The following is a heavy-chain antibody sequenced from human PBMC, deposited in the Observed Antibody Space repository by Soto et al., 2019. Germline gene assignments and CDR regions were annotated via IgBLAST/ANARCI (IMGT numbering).Heavy chain of an antibody. Sequence: GGSLRLSCAASGFTFSDYYMSWIRQAPGKGLEWVSYISSSGSTIYYADSVKGRFTISRDNAKNSLYLQMNSLRAEDTAVYYCATAEGYVFLTGYPGNDVFDIWGQGTMVTVSS. CDR3: ATAEGYVFLTGYPGNDVFDI. J-gene: IGHJ3*02. CDR1: GFTFSDYY. D-gene: IGHD3-9*01. V-gene: IGHV3-11*01. CDR2: ISSSGSTI.